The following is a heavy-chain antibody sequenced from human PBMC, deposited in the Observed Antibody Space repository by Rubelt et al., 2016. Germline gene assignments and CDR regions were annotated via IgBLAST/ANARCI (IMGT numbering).Heavy chain of an antibody. CDR2: ISGGGGTT. CDR3: AKNLDL. D-gene: IGHD1-1*01. J-gene: IGHJ3*01. CDR1: YA. V-gene: IGHV3-23*01. Sequence: YAMSWVRQAPGKGLECVSGISGGGGTTYYADSVKGRFTISRDNAKNTLYLEMNSLRAEDTAVYYCAKNLDLWGQGTMVTVSS.